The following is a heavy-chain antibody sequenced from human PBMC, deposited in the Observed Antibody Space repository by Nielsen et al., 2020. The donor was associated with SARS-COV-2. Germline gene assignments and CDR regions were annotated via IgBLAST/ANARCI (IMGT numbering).Heavy chain of an antibody. D-gene: IGHD3-16*01. Sequence: SQTLSLTCAVYGGSFSDYHWTWIRQPPGKGLEWIGEISRSGGTNYNPSLQSRVTISEDTSKNQFSLQLHSVTAADTAVYFCARGRVAVNLGGGGGKGGEGELEEGGQGTPVTVSS. CDR3: ARGRVAVNLGGGGGKGGEGELEE. CDR2: ISRSGGT. J-gene: IGHJ4*02. V-gene: IGHV4-34*01. CDR1: GGSFSDYH.